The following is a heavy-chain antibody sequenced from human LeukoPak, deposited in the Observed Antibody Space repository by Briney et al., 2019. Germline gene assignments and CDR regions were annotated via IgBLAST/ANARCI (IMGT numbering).Heavy chain of an antibody. V-gene: IGHV6-1*01. CDR1: GDSVSSNSAA. D-gene: IGHD3-22*01. CDR3: ARGSITMIVHPFDY. CDR2: TYYRSKWYN. Sequence: SQTLSLTCAISGDSVSSNSAAWNWIRQSPSRGLEWLGRTYYRSKWYNDYAVSAKSRITINPDTSKNQFSLQLNSVTPEDTAVYYCARGSITMIVHPFDYWGQGTLVTVSS. J-gene: IGHJ4*02.